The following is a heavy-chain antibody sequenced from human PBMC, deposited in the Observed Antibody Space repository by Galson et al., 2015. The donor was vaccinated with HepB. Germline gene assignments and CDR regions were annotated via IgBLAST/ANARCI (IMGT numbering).Heavy chain of an antibody. CDR2: ILNDGSHK. Sequence: SLRLSCAASGFTFSSYGVHWVRQAPGKGLEWVASILNDGSHKFYAGSVKGRFTISRDNSKNTLYLQMNSLRAEDTAVYYCAKSQNIGTYSYLDYWGLGTLLSVSS. D-gene: IGHD1-26*01. J-gene: IGHJ4*02. CDR3: AKSQNIGTYSYLDY. CDR1: GFTFSSYG. V-gene: IGHV3-30*18.